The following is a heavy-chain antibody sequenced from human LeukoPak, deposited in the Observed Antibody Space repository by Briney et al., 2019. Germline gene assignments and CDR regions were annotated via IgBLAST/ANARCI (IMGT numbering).Heavy chain of an antibody. V-gene: IGHV4-38-2*02. Sequence: PSETLSLTCTVSGYSISSGYYWGWIRQPPGKGLEWIGSIYHSGSTYYNPSLKSRVTISVDTSKNQFSLKLSSVTAADTAVYYCARDPGGSYHWGQGTLVTVSS. J-gene: IGHJ5*02. CDR3: ARDPGGSYH. CDR1: GYSISSGYY. D-gene: IGHD1-26*01. CDR2: IYHSGST.